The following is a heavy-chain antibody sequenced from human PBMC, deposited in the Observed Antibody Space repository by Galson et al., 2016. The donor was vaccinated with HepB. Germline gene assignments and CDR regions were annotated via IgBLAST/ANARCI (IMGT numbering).Heavy chain of an antibody. CDR2: IDSSGSYI. J-gene: IGHJ6*04. CDR3: AREGGEQVLAAFNYHYGMDV. CDR1: GFTFSSYS. D-gene: IGHD3-16*01. V-gene: IGHV3-21*01. Sequence: SLRLSCAASGFTFSSYSMNWVRQAPGKGLEWVSSIDSSGSYIYYADSVKGRFTISRDNAKTSLYLQMNSLRVEDTAVYYCAREGGEQVLAAFNYHYGMDVWGKGTTVTVSS.